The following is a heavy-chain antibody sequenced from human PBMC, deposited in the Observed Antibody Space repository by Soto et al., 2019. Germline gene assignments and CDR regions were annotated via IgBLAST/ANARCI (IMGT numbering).Heavy chain of an antibody. CDR3: ARPSGSYLYYFDY. CDR1: GDSISSSSYY. Sequence: SETLSLTCTVSGDSISSSSYYWGWIRQPPGKGLEWIGSIYYSGSTYYNPSLKSRVTISVDTSKNQFSLKLSSVTAADTAVYYCARPSGSYLYYFDYWGQGTLVTVS. D-gene: IGHD1-26*01. CDR2: IYYSGST. V-gene: IGHV4-39*01. J-gene: IGHJ4*02.